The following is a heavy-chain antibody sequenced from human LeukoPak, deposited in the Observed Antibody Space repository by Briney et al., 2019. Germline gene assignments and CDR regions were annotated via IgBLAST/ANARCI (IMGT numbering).Heavy chain of an antibody. J-gene: IGHJ4*02. CDR2: IYYSGST. Sequence: SSETLSLTCTVSGGSISSSSYYWGWIRQPPGKGLEWIGSIYYSGSTYYNPSLKSRVTISVDTSKNQFSLKLSSVTAADTAVYYCARVEDYYDSSGYYKNDWGQGTLVTVSS. CDR1: GGSISSSSYY. CDR3: ARVEDYYDSSGYYKND. D-gene: IGHD3-22*01. V-gene: IGHV4-39*01.